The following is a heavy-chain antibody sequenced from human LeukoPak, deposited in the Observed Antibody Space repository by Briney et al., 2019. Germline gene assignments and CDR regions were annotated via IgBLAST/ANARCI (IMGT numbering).Heavy chain of an antibody. J-gene: IGHJ4*02. CDR2: INPGGGST. Sequence: ASVKVSCKASGYAFTSYYMHWVRQAPGQGLEWMGIINPGGGSTSYAQKFQGRVTMTRDTSTSTVYMELSSLRSEDTAVYYCASTYYDFWSGYYKGYFDYWGQGTLVTVSS. CDR3: ASTYYDFWSGYYKGYFDY. CDR1: GYAFTSYY. V-gene: IGHV1-46*03. D-gene: IGHD3-3*01.